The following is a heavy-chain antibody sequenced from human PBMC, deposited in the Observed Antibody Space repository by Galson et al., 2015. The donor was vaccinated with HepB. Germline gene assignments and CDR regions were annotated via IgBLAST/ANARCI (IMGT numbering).Heavy chain of an antibody. CDR3: AKDGGALATVWGY. J-gene: IGHJ4*02. V-gene: IGHV3-33*06. CDR2: IWYDGSNK. CDR1: GYTFTNYG. Sequence: SCKASGYTFTNYGMHWVRQAPGKGLEWVAVIWYDGSNKYYADSVKGRFTISRDNSKNTLYLQMNSLRVEDTAVYYCAKDGGALATVWGYWGQGTLVTVSS. D-gene: IGHD4-11*01.